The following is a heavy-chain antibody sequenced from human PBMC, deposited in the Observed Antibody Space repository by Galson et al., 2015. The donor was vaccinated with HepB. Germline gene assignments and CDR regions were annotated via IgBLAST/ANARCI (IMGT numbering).Heavy chain of an antibody. CDR2: IKQDGSEK. CDR1: GFTFSSYW. Sequence: SLRLSCAASGFTFSSYWMSWVRQAPGKGLEWVANIKQDGSEKYYVDSVKGRLTISRDNAKNSLYLQMNSLRAEDTAVYYCARDPAGVGDFWSGHYRDPGYYYYGMDVWGQGTTVTVSS. J-gene: IGHJ6*02. V-gene: IGHV3-7*03. D-gene: IGHD3-3*01. CDR3: ARDPAGVGDFWSGHYRDPGYYYYGMDV.